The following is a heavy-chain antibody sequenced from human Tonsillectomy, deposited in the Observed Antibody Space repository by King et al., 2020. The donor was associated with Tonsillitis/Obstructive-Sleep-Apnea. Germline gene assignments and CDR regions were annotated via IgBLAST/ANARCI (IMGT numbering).Heavy chain of an antibody. CDR1: GGTFSSYA. V-gene: IGHV1-69*10. J-gene: IGHJ6*02. CDR3: ARGVVYDSSGYYYVYYYYGMDV. D-gene: IGHD3-22*01. CDR2: IIPILGIA. Sequence: QLVQSGAEVKKPGSSVKVSCKASGGTFSSYAISWVRQAPGQGLEWMGGIIPILGIANYAQKLQGRVTITADKSTSTAYMELSSLRSEDTAVYYCARGVVYDSSGYYYVYYYYGMDVWGQGTTVTVSS.